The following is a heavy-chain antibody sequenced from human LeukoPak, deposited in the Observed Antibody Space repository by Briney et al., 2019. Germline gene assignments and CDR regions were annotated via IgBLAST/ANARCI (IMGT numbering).Heavy chain of an antibody. D-gene: IGHD1-1*01. J-gene: IGHJ4*02. Sequence: SETLSLTCTVSGGSISSSSYYWGWIRQPPGKGLEWIGSIYYSVSTYYNPSLKSRVTISVDTSKNQFSLKLSSVTAADTAVYYCARRRGTGTPEDYWGQGTLVTVSS. V-gene: IGHV4-39*01. CDR3: ARRRGTGTPEDY. CDR1: GGSISSSSYY. CDR2: IYYSVST.